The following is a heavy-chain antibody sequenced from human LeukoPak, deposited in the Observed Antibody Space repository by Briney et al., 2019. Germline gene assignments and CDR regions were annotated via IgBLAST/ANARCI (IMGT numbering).Heavy chain of an antibody. CDR2: INHSGST. D-gene: IGHD3-22*01. Sequence: KSSETLSLTCAVYGGSFSGYYWSWIRQPPGKGLEWIGEINHSGSTNYNPSLKSRVTISVDTSKNQFSLKLSSVTAADTAVYYCARVGPYYYDSSGWLPFDYWGQGTLVTVSS. CDR1: GGSFSGYY. J-gene: IGHJ4*02. CDR3: ARVGPYYYDSSGWLPFDY. V-gene: IGHV4-34*01.